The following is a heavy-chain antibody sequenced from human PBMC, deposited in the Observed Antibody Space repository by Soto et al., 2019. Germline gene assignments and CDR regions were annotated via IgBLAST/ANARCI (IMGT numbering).Heavy chain of an antibody. CDR2: ISGSGGST. V-gene: IGHV3-23*01. Sequence: GGSLRLSCAASGFTFSSYAMSWVRQAPGKGLEWVSAISGSGGSTYYADSVKGRFTISRDNSKNTLYLQMNSLRAEDTAVYYCAKDPSGSPTGLYDYWGQGTLVTVSS. J-gene: IGHJ4*02. D-gene: IGHD2-2*02. CDR1: GFTFSSYA. CDR3: AKDPSGSPTGLYDY.